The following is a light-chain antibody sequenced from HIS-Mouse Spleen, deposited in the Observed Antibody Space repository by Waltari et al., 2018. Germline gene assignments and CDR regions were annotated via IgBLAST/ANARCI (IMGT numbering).Light chain of an antibody. J-gene: IGKJ1*01. CDR1: QSRLHSDGQTY. V-gene: IGKV2-29*03. CDR3: MQGIHLPWT. Sequence: EIVITQTPLPPSVTPGQQASTSRKSSQSRLHSDGQTYLYWYLQKPGQPPQLLIYEASRRFSGVPDRLSGSGSETDFTLKISQVEAEVVGVYYCMQGIHLPWTFGQGTKLEI. CDR2: EAS.